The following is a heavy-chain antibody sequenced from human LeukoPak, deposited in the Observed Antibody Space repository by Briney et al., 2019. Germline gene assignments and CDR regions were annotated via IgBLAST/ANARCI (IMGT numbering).Heavy chain of an antibody. J-gene: IGHJ4*02. D-gene: IGHD3-9*01. Sequence: PGGSLRLSCAASGFTFSSYAMSWVRQAPGKGLEWVSAISGSGGSAYYADSLKGRFTISRDNSKNTLYLQMNSLRAEDTAVYYCAKDRDILTAYSFDYWGQGTMVTVSS. CDR3: AKDRDILTAYSFDY. CDR1: GFTFSSYA. V-gene: IGHV3-23*01. CDR2: ISGSGGSA.